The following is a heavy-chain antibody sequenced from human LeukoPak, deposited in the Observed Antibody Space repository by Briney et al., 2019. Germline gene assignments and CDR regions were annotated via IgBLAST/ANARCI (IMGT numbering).Heavy chain of an antibody. CDR1: GFTFSTYG. CDR2: IWYDGSNK. V-gene: IGHV3-33*01. CDR3: ARETDNNSWSWDI. Sequence: QTGGSLRLSCAASGFTFSTYGMHWVRQAPGKGLEWVAVIWYDGSNKYYADSVRGRFTISRDSSKNTLYLQMNSLRAEDTAVYYCARETDNNSWSWDIWGQGTMVTVSS. J-gene: IGHJ3*02. D-gene: IGHD6-13*01.